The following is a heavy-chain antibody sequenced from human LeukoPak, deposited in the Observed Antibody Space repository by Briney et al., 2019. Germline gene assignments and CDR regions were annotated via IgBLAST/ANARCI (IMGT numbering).Heavy chain of an antibody. D-gene: IGHD6-19*01. J-gene: IGHJ4*02. CDR3: AKETNQAVAGALDY. CDR2: ISGSGGST. CDR1: GFTFSSYA. V-gene: IGHV3-23*01. Sequence: GGSLRLSCAASGFTFSSYAMSWVRQAPGKGLEWVSAISGSGGSTYYADSVKGRFTISRDNSKNTLYLQMNSLRAEDTAVYYCAKETNQAVAGALDYWGQGTLVTVSP.